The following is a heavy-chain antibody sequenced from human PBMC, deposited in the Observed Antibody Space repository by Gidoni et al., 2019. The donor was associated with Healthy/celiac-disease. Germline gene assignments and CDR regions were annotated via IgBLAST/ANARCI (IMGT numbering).Heavy chain of an antibody. CDR1: GFTFGSYS. CDR3: ARENQWLALNWFDP. V-gene: IGHV3-48*02. Sequence: EVQLVESGGGLVQPGGSLRLSCAASGFTFGSYSMNWVRQAPGKGLEWVSYISSSSSTIYYADSVKGRFTISRDNAKNSLYLQMNSLRDEDTAVYYCARENQWLALNWFDPWGQGTLVTVSS. D-gene: IGHD6-19*01. CDR2: ISSSSSTI. J-gene: IGHJ5*02.